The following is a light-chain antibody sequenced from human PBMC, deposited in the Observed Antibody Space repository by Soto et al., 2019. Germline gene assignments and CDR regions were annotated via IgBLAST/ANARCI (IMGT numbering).Light chain of an antibody. CDR1: QSVSSSY. J-gene: IGKJ1*01. CDR2: GAS. V-gene: IGKV3-20*01. CDR3: QQYGSSLWT. Sequence: IVLTQSPGTLSLSPGERATLCCRTCQSVSSSYLAWYQQKPGQAPRLHIYGASSRATGIPDRFSGSGSGTDFTLTISRLEPEDFAVYYCQQYGSSLWTFGQGTKVDIK.